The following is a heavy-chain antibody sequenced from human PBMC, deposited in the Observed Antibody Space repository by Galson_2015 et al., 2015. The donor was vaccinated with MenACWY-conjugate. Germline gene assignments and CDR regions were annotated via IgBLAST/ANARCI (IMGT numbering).Heavy chain of an antibody. J-gene: IGHJ5*02. Sequence: SLRLSCAASGFAFSSYWMSWVRQAPGKGLEWVADIKEDGSEKYYVDSVKGRFTISRDNAENSVYLQMNSLRAEDTAVYYCVRDRDVLEVLGATRRRAAWFDPWGQGTLVTVSS. D-gene: IGHD2-15*01. V-gene: IGHV3-7*03. CDR3: VRDRDVLEVLGATRRRAAWFDP. CDR2: IKEDGSEK. CDR1: GFAFSSYW.